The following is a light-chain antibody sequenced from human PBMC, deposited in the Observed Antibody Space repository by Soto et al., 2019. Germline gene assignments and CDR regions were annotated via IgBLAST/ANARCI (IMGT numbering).Light chain of an antibody. Sequence: QSALTQPRSVSGSPGQSVTISCTGTSSDVGGYNYVSWYQQHPGKAPKLMIYDVSKRPSGVPDRFSGSKSGNTASLTISGLQAEDEADYYCCSYAGRYPHVFGTGTKVNVL. CDR1: SSDVGGYNY. J-gene: IGLJ1*01. CDR2: DVS. V-gene: IGLV2-11*01. CDR3: CSYAGRYPHV.